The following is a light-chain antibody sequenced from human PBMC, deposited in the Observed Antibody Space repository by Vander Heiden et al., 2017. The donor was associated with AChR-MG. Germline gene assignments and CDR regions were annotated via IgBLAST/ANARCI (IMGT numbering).Light chain of an antibody. CDR2: WTS. V-gene: IGKV4-1*01. CDR3: QQYYNVPFT. Sequence: DIVMTQSPDSLAVSLGERATINCKSSQSVLYSSNNKNYLAWYQQKVGQPPKLLIYWTSIRESGVPDRFSGSGSGTDFTLTISSLQAEDVAVYYCQQYYNVPFTFGPGTKVDIK. J-gene: IGKJ3*01. CDR1: QSVLYSSNNKNY.